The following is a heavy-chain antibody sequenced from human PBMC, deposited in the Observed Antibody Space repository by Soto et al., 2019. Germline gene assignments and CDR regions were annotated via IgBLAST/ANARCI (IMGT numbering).Heavy chain of an antibody. Sequence: GGSLRLSCAASGFTFSSYAMHWVRQAPGKGLEWVAVISYDGSNKYYADSVKGRFTISRDNSKNTLYLQMNSLRAEDTAVYYCARDGGLLPTLDYYYYYGMDVWGQGTTVTVSS. CDR2: ISYDGSNK. CDR3: ARDGGLLPTLDYYYYYGMDV. CDR1: GFTFSSYA. D-gene: IGHD1-26*01. V-gene: IGHV3-30-3*01. J-gene: IGHJ6*02.